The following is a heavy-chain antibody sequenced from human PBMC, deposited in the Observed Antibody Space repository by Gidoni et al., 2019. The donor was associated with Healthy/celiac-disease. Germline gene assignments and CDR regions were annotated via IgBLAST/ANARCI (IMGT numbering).Heavy chain of an antibody. J-gene: IGHJ4*02. CDR2: ISSSSSYI. V-gene: IGHV3-21*01. Sequence: EVQLVESGGGLVKPGGSLRLSCAASGFTFSSYSMNWVRQAPGKGLEWVSSISSSSSYIYYADSVKGRFTISRDNAKNSLYLQMNSLRAEDTAVYYCARDDVDTAMVVVVTAVYWGQGTLVTVSS. CDR1: GFTFSSYS. CDR3: ARDDVDTAMVVVVTAVY. D-gene: IGHD5-18*01.